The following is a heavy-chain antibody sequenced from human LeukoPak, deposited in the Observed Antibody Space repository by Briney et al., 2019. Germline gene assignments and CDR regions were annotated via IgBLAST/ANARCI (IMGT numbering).Heavy chain of an antibody. CDR1: GFTVSSNY. Sequence: PGGSLRLPCAASGFTVSSNYMSWVRQAPGKGLEWVSVIYSGGSTYYADSVKGRFTISRDNSKNTLYLQMNSLRAEDTAVYYCARVWSRIVGATTSSAYWGQGTLVTVSS. CDR2: IYSGGST. D-gene: IGHD1-26*01. J-gene: IGHJ4*02. V-gene: IGHV3-53*01. CDR3: ARVWSRIVGATTSSAY.